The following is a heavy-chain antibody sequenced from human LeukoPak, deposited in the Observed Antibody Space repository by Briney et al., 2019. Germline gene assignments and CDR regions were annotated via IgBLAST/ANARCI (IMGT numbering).Heavy chain of an antibody. D-gene: IGHD2-8*01. V-gene: IGHV3-43D*03. CDR2: ISWDGGST. CDR3: AKQASGVSHYYMDV. CDR1: GFTLDDYA. J-gene: IGHJ6*03. Sequence: GGSLRLSCAASGFTLDDYAMHWVRQAPGKGLEWVSLISWDGGSTYYADSVKGRFTISRDNSKNSLYLQMNSLRAEDTALYYCAKQASGVSHYYMDVWGKGTTVTVSS.